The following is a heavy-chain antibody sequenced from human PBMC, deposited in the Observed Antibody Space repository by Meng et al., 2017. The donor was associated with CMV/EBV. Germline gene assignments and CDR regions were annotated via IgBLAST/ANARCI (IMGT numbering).Heavy chain of an antibody. CDR3: AKDGGFFHLHD. CDR1: GFSFGSSA. D-gene: IGHD2-15*01. Sequence: GESLKISCSASGFSFGSSAMYWVRQAPGKGLEWVSFIFNDGNNIHYSDSVRGRFAISRDNSKNMLYLQMNSLRVEDTAIYYCAKDGGFFHLHDWGRGTLVTVSS. V-gene: IGHV3-30*02. J-gene: IGHJ4*02. CDR2: IFNDGNNI.